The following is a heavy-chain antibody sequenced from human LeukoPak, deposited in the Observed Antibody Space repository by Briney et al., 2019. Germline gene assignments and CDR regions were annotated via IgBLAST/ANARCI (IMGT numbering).Heavy chain of an antibody. CDR3: ARLAPGPLTYYYDSSGYSYGMDV. J-gene: IGHJ6*02. D-gene: IGHD3-22*01. CDR1: GGSISSYY. V-gene: IGHV4-4*07. CDR2: IYTSGST. Sequence: SETLSLTCTVSGGSISSYYWSWIRQPAGKGLEWIGRIYTSGSTNYNPSLKSRVTMSVDTSKNQFSPKLSSVTAADTAVYYCARLAPGPLTYYYDSSGYSYGMDVWGQGTTVTVSS.